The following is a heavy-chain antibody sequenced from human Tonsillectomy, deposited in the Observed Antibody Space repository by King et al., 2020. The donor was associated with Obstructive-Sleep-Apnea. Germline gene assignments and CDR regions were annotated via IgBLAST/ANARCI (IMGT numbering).Heavy chain of an antibody. CDR1: GFTFSSYW. J-gene: IGHJ4*02. Sequence: VQLVESGGGLVQPGGSLRLSCAASGFTFSSYWISWVRQAPGKGLGWVANIKQDGSGKLYVDSVKGRFTISRDNAKNSLYLQMNSLRAEDTALVYCAKSGRFGGYDYFDYWGQGTLVTVSS. D-gene: IGHD5-12*01. CDR2: IKQDGSGK. CDR3: AKSGRFGGYDYFDY. V-gene: IGHV3-7*03.